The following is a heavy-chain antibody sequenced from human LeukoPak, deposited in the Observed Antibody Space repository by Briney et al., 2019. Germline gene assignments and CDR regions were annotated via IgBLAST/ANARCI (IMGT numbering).Heavy chain of an antibody. V-gene: IGHV3-23*01. Sequence: GGSLRLSCAASGFTFSSYAMSWVRQAPGRGLEWVSAISGSGGSTYYADSVKGRFTISRDNSKNTLYLQMNSLRAEDTAVYYCAKVGWGYYDSSGYEADYWGQGTLVTVSS. D-gene: IGHD3-22*01. CDR3: AKVGWGYYDSSGYEADY. CDR1: GFTFSSYA. CDR2: ISGSGGST. J-gene: IGHJ4*02.